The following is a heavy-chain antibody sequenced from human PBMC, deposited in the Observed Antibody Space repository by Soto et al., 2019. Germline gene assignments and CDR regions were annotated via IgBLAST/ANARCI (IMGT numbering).Heavy chain of an antibody. CDR1: GGSISSGDYS. CDR3: ARVRREYDNSGPVDY. V-gene: IGHV4-30-2*01. Sequence: SETLSLTCAVSGGSISSGDYSWNWIRQPPGKGLDWIGYIYYVGSTYYNPSLQSRVTMSVDRSRNQFSLKLNSVTAADTAVYYCARVRREYDNSGPVDYWGQGTLVTVSS. CDR2: IYYVGST. D-gene: IGHD3-22*01. J-gene: IGHJ4*02.